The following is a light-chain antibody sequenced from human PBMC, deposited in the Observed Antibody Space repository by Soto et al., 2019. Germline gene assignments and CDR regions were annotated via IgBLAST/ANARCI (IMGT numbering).Light chain of an antibody. CDR1: SSDVGTYNL. CDR2: EAS. V-gene: IGLV2-23*01. J-gene: IGLJ2*01. Sequence: QSALTQPASVSGSPGQSITISCTGTSSDVGTYNLVSWYQQHPDKAPKLIIYEASKRPTGVSSRFSGSKSGNTASLTISGLQAEDEAEYHCCSYAGRNSVLFGGGTKLTVL. CDR3: CSYAGRNSVL.